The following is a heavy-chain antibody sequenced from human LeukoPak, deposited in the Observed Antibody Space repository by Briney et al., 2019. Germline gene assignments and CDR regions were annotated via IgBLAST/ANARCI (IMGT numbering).Heavy chain of an antibody. D-gene: IGHD3-10*01. Sequence: KPSETLSLTCAVSGGSISSGDFPWSWIRQPPGKGLEWIGYIFHTGQNSYNPSLKSRVTISVELSKNQHALRLTSVTAADTAVYYCARGFYGAGSHFDYWGQGTVVTVSS. CDR1: GGSISSGDFP. J-gene: IGHJ4*02. CDR3: ARGFYGAGSHFDY. V-gene: IGHV4-30-2*01. CDR2: IFHTGQN.